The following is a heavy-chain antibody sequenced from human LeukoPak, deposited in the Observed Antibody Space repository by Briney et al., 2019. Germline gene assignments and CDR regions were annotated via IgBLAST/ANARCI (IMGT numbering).Heavy chain of an antibody. CDR2: IYYSGST. CDR1: GGSISSYY. CDR3: ARSYGSGSPDY. D-gene: IGHD3-10*01. J-gene: IGHJ4*02. V-gene: IGHV4-59*01. Sequence: SETLSLTCTVSGGSISSYYWSWIRQPPGKGLEWIGYIYYSGSTNYNPSLKSRVTISVETSKNQFSLKLSSVTAADTAVYYCARSYGSGSPDYWGQGTLVTVSS.